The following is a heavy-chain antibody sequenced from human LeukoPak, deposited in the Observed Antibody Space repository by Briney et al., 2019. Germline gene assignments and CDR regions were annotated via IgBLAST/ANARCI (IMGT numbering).Heavy chain of an antibody. J-gene: IGHJ4*02. CDR1: GLTITTHW. Sequence: PGGSLRLSYAAPGLTITTHWMTWVRQAPEKGLEWVATIEQDGTKEYYVDSVKGRFTISRDNAKNSLYLQMNSLRADDTAVYYCVRDFDYWGQGTLVTVSS. V-gene: IGHV3-7*01. CDR2: IEQDGTKE. CDR3: VRDFDY.